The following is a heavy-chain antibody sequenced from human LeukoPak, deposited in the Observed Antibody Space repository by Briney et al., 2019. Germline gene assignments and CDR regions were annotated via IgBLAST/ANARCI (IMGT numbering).Heavy chain of an antibody. CDR2: IYMDGTT. V-gene: IGHV3-53*01. J-gene: IGHJ4*02. Sequence: QPGGSLRLSCAVSGLTVSHYYMSWVRQAPGKGLEWVSVIYMDGTTHLADSVKGRFTISRHQSKKTLYLQMNSLRAEDTAVYFCATYGGNSDFDYWGQGTLVTVPS. CDR3: ATYGGNSDFDY. D-gene: IGHD4-23*01. CDR1: GLTVSHYY.